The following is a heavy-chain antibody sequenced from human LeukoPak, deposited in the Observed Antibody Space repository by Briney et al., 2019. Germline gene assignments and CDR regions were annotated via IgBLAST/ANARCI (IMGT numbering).Heavy chain of an antibody. V-gene: IGHV3-23*01. CDR2: ISGSGGST. J-gene: IGHJ6*03. CDR1: GFTFSSYV. Sequence: GGSLRLSCAASGFTFSSYVMNWVRQAPGKGLEWVSAISGSGGSTYYADSVKGRFTISRDNSKTTLYLQMNSLRAEDTAVYYCAKGIDYDFWSGYPKNSYYYNYMDVWGKGTTVTVSS. D-gene: IGHD3-3*01. CDR3: AKGIDYDFWSGYPKNSYYYNYMDV.